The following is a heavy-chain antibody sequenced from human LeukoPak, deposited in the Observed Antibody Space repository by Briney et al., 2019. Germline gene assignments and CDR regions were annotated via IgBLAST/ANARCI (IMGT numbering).Heavy chain of an antibody. V-gene: IGHV3-23*01. D-gene: IGHD6-13*01. CDR2: ISGSGGST. J-gene: IGHJ4*02. CDR3: AKDWLGAGYSSSWYYFDY. CDR1: GFTFSSYG. Sequence: QPGGSLRLSCAASGFTFSSYGMSWVRQAPGKGLEWVSAISGSGGSTYYADSVKGRFTISRDNSKNTLYLQMNSLRAEDTAVYYCAKDWLGAGYSSSWYYFDYWGQGTLVTVSS.